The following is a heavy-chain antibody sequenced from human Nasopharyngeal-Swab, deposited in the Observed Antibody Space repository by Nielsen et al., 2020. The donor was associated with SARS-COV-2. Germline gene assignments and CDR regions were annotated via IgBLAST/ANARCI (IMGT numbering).Heavy chain of an antibody. Sequence: GESLKISCAASGFTVSSYGMHWVRQAPGKGLEWVAVIWYDGSNKYYADSVKGRFTISRDNSKNTLYLQMNSLRAEDTAVYYCARDGSSSYDYWGQGTLVTVSS. CDR3: ARDGSSSYDY. CDR1: GFTVSSYG. CDR2: IWYDGSNK. J-gene: IGHJ4*02. D-gene: IGHD6-13*01. V-gene: IGHV3-33*01.